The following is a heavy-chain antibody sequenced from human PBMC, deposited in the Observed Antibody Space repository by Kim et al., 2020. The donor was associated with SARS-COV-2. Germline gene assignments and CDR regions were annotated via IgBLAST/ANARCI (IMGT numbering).Heavy chain of an antibody. V-gene: IGHV3-23*05. CDR3: AKGTSRAFDY. Sequence: THHADSTKGRFTPSRDNSKNALYLQMNSLRAEDTAVYYCAKGTSRAFDYWGQGTLVTVSS. J-gene: IGHJ4*02. CDR2: T.